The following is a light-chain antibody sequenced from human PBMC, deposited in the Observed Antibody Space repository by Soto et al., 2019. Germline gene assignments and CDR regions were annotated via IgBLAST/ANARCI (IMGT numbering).Light chain of an antibody. CDR1: QSISSW. J-gene: IGKJ1*01. CDR3: QQYHRYWK. V-gene: IGKV1-5*01. Sequence: DIQMTQSPSTLSASVGDRVTITCRASQSISSWLAWYQQKPGKAPKLLIYDASSLESGVPSRFSGSGYGTEFTLTISSLQPDDFATYCCQQYHRYWKFGKGTKV. CDR2: DAS.